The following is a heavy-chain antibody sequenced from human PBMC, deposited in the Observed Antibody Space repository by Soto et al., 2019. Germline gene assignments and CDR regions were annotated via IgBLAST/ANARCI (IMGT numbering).Heavy chain of an antibody. CDR3: ARMSYYYDKWYFDL. Sequence: QLQESGPGLVKPSQTLSLTCSVSVGSINNDDFYWSWLRQTPGKGLQWIGYVYYSGSSDCIPSLKSRLSMSIDKSKNQFTLKLSSVTAADTAIYYCARMSYYYDKWYFDLWGQGTLVTVSS. J-gene: IGHJ2*01. V-gene: IGHV4-30-4*01. CDR2: VYYSGSS. D-gene: IGHD3-22*01. CDR1: VGSINNDDFY.